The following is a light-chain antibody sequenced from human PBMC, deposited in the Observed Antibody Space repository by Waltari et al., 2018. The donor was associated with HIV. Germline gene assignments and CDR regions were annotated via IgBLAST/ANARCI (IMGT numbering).Light chain of an antibody. Sequence: QSALTQPASVSGSPGQSITISCTGTSSDVGGYNYVSWYQQHPGKVPKLMIYEVSNRPSGVSNRFSGSKSGNTASLTISGLQAEDEADYYCSSFTGSSTQVFGTGTKVTVL. J-gene: IGLJ1*01. CDR3: SSFTGSSTQV. V-gene: IGLV2-14*03. CDR2: EVS. CDR1: SSDVGGYNY.